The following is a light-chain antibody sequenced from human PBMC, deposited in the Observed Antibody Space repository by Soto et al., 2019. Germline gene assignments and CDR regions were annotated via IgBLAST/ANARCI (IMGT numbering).Light chain of an antibody. CDR2: GAS. Sequence: EIVMTQSPVTLSLSPGDRATLSCRASQSLSNTYISWYQQKPGQAPRLLIYGASTRATSIPARFSGSGSGTDFTLTISSLQPEDFALYYCYQDFDLPLTFGGGTKVEIK. J-gene: IGKJ4*01. CDR3: YQDFDLPLT. CDR1: QSLSNTY. V-gene: IGKV3D-7*01.